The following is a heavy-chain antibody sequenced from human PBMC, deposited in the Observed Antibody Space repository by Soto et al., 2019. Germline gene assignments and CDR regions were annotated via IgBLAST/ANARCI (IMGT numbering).Heavy chain of an antibody. Sequence: SETLSLTCTVSGGSISSGGYYWSWIRQHPGKGLEWIGYIYYSGSTYYNPSLKSRVAISIDRSKNQFSLKLSSVTAADTAVYYCARSHIVPRLLMYPYDYWGQGTLVTVSS. J-gene: IGHJ4*02. V-gene: IGHV4-31*03. CDR2: IYYSGST. CDR1: GGSISSGGYY. CDR3: ARSHIVPRLLMYPYDY. D-gene: IGHD6-6*01.